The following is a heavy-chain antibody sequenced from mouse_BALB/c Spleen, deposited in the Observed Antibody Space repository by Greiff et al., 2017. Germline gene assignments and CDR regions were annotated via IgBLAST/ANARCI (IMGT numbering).Heavy chain of an antibody. D-gene: IGHD1-2*01. CDR2: IYPYNGGT. CDR3: ASGYYYGYVTGPAWFAY. J-gene: IGHJ3*01. V-gene: IGHV1S29*02. Sequence: EVQLQQSGPELVKPGASVKISCKASGYTFTDYNMHWVKQSHGKSLEWIGYIYPYNGGTGYNQKFKSKATLTVDNSSSTAYMELRSLTSEDSAVYYCASGYYYGYVTGPAWFAYWGQGTLVAVSA. CDR1: GYTFTDYN.